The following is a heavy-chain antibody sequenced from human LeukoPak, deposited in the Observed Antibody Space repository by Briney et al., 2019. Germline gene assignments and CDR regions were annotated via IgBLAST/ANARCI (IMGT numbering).Heavy chain of an antibody. J-gene: IGHJ4*02. CDR2: TSRGGSDI. V-gene: IGHV3-48*03. CDR1: GVTFSNHE. D-gene: IGHD3-16*01. CDR3: VRARLIRLENFFDS. Sequence: PGGSLRLYCATSGVTFSNHEMNWVRQAPGKGLEWVAYTSRGGSDISYADSVKGRFTISTDNANSSLYLQMNSLRAEDTAVYFCVRARLIRLENFFDSWGQGTLVTVSS.